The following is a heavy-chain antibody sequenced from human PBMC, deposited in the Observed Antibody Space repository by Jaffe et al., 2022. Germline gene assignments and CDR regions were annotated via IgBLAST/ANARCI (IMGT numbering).Heavy chain of an antibody. CDR1: GGSISSSSYY. CDR2: IYYSGST. CDR3: ASQNYDYIWGSYRSLHSSLIGY. D-gene: IGHD3-16*02. V-gene: IGHV4-39*01. Sequence: QLQLQESGPGLVKPSETLSLTCTVSGGSISSSSYYWGWIRQPPGKGLEWIGSIYYSGSTYYNPSLKSRVTISVDTSKNQFSLKLSSVTAADTAVYYCASQNYDYIWGSYRSLHSSLIGYWGQGTLVTVSS. J-gene: IGHJ4*02.